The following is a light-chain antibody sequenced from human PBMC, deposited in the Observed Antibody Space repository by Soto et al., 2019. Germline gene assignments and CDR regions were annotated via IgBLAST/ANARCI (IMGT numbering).Light chain of an antibody. V-gene: IGLV1-40*01. Sequence: QSVLTQPPSVSGSPGQRVTISCTGSSSNIGAGYDVHWYQQLPGTAPKLLIYGNSNRPSGVPDRFSGSKSGTSASLAITGLQAEDESDYYCPSYDRRLSCSYVFVTGNRLTVL. J-gene: IGLJ1*01. CDR3: PSYDRRLSCSYV. CDR1: SSNIGAGYD. CDR2: GNS.